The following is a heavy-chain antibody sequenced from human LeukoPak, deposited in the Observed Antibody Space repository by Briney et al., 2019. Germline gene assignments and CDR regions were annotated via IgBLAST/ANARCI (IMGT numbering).Heavy chain of an antibody. D-gene: IGHD2-2*01. V-gene: IGHV1-46*01. J-gene: IGHJ5*02. Sequence: ASVKVSCKASGYTFTSYGISWVRQAPGQGLEWMGIINPSGGSTSYAQKFQGRVTMTRDMSTSTVYMELSSLRSEDTAVYYCARDLRIVVVPAAIEGEEFDPWGQGTLVTVSS. CDR1: GYTFTSYG. CDR2: INPSGGST. CDR3: ARDLRIVVVPAAIEGEEFDP.